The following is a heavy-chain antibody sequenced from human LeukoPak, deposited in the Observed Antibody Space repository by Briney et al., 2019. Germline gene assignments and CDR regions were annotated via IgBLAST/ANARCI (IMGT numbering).Heavy chain of an antibody. V-gene: IGHV4-39*01. CDR1: GGSISSSSYY. D-gene: IGHD2-8*02. J-gene: IGHJ4*02. CDR3: ASPSGGTDDY. CDR2: IYYSGST. Sequence: SETLSLTCTVSGGSISSSSYYWGWIRQPPGKGLEWIGSIYYSGSTYYNPSLKSRVTISVDTSKNQFSLKLSSVTAADTAVYYCASPSGGTDDYWGQGTLVTVSS.